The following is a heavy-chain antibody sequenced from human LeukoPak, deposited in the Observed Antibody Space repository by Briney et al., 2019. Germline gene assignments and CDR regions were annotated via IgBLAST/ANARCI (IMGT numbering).Heavy chain of an antibody. J-gene: IGHJ6*03. CDR3: ARENSSGWYRGYYYYMDV. Sequence: KPSETLSLTCTVSGGSISSYYWSWIRQPAGKGLEWIGRIYTSGSTNYNPSLKSRVTISVDKSKNQFSLKLSSVTAADTAVYYCARENSSGWYRGYYYYMDVWGKGTTVTVSS. CDR1: GGSISSYY. CDR2: IYTSGST. D-gene: IGHD6-19*01. V-gene: IGHV4-4*07.